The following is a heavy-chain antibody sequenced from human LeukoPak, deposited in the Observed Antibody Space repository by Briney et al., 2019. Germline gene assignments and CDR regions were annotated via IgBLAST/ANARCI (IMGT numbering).Heavy chain of an antibody. Sequence: GWSLRLSCAASGFTFSSYAMHWVSQAPGKGLEWEAVISYDGSNKYYADSVKGRFTISRDNSKNTLYLQMNSLRAEDTAVYYCAASGSYYDSINDYWGEGTLVTVSS. J-gene: IGHJ4*02. CDR1: GFTFSSYA. CDR3: AASGSYYDSINDY. V-gene: IGHV3-30*04. D-gene: IGHD1-26*01. CDR2: ISYDGSNK.